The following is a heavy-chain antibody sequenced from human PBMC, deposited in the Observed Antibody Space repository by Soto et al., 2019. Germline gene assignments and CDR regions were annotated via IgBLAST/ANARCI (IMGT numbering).Heavy chain of an antibody. CDR1: GFTVSSNY. D-gene: IGHD5-18*01. CDR3: ARDNDIVDTAMHNYYYYGLYV. J-gene: IGHJ6*04. Sequence: GGSLRLSCAASGFTVSSNYMSWVRQAPGKGLEWVSVIYSGGSTYYADSVKGRFTISRDNSKNTLYLQMNSLRAEDTAVYYCARDNDIVDTAMHNYYYYGLYVWGKRTTVTFSS. V-gene: IGHV3-53*01. CDR2: IYSGGST.